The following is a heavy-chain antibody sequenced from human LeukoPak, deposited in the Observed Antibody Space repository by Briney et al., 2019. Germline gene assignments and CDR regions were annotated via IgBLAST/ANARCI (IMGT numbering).Heavy chain of an antibody. D-gene: IGHD3-22*01. V-gene: IGHV3-23*01. CDR2: VSGSGDTT. CDR3: AKPHDSSGYFLPFDY. CDR1: GFTFSSYA. J-gene: IGHJ4*02. Sequence: TGGSLRLSCAVSGFTFSSYAMSWVRQAPGKGLEWVSAVSGSGDTTSYADSVKGRFTISRDNSKNTLYLQMNSLRADDTAVYYCAKPHDSSGYFLPFDYWGQGTLVTVSS.